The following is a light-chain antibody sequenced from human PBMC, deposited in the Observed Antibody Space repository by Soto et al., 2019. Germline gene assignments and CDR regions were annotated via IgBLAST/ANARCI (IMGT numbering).Light chain of an antibody. CDR2: EAS. Sequence: EIVMTQAPGTLSLSPGERATLSCRASQTVSSSLAWYQQKPGQAPRLLIYEASNRATGIPARFSGSGSGTDFTLTISSLEPEDFAVYYCQQRSNWPITCGQGTRRAIK. V-gene: IGKV3-11*01. J-gene: IGKJ5*01. CDR1: QTVSSS. CDR3: QQRSNWPIT.